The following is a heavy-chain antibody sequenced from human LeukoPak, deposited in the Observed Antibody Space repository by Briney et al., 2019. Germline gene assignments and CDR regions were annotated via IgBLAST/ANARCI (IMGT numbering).Heavy chain of an antibody. J-gene: IGHJ4*02. D-gene: IGHD3-22*01. CDR2: IYTSGST. CDR1: GGSISGYY. CDR3: AREVFFFDYYDSSGYYPFDY. V-gene: IGHV4-4*07. Sequence: KASETLSLTCTVSGGSISGYYWSWIRQPAGKGLEWIGRIYTSGSTNYNPSLKSRVTMSVDTSKNQFSLKLSSVTAADTAVYYCAREVFFFDYYDSSGYYPFDYWGQGTLVTVSS.